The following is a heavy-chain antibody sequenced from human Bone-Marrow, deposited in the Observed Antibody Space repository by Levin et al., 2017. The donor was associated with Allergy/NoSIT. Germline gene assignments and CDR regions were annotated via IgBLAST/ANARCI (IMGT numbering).Heavy chain of an antibody. CDR2: INPSGGST. Sequence: SGESLKISCKASGYTFTSYYMHWVRQAPGQGLEWMGIINPSGGSTSYAQNFQGRVTMTRDTSTSTVYMELSSLRSEDTAVYYCARDGGGLAAGTDAFDIWGQGTMVTVSS. J-gene: IGHJ3*02. V-gene: IGHV1-46*01. CDR3: ARDGGGLAAGTDAFDI. D-gene: IGHD6-13*01. CDR1: GYTFTSYY.